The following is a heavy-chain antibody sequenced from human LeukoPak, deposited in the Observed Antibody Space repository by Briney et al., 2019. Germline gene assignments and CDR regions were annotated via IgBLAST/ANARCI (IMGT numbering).Heavy chain of an antibody. V-gene: IGHV3-33*01. D-gene: IGHD3-9*01. CDR2: IWYDGSNK. CDR3: ARGLYYDILTGFDY. Sequence: GGSLRLSCAASGFTFSSYGMHWVRQAPGKGLEWVAVIWYDGSNKYYADSVKGRFTIPRDNSKNTLYLQMNSLRAEDTAVYYCARGLYYDILTGFDYWGQGTLVTVSS. J-gene: IGHJ4*02. CDR1: GFTFSSYG.